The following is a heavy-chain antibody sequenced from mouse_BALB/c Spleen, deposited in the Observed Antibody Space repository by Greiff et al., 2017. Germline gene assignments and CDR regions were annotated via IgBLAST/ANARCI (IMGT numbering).Heavy chain of an antibody. V-gene: IGHV1-7*01. CDR3: ARADGSDWYFDV. CDR1: GYTFTSYW. D-gene: IGHD2-3*01. Sequence: QVQLKQSGAELAKPGASVKMSCKASGYTFTSYWMHWVKQRPGQGLEWIGYINPSTGYTEYNQKFKDKATLTADKSSSTAYMQLSSLTSEDSAVYYCARADGSDWYFDVWGAGTTVTVSS. CDR2: INPSTGYT. J-gene: IGHJ1*01.